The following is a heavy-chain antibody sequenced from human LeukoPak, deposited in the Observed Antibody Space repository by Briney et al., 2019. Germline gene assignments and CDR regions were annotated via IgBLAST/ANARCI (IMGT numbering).Heavy chain of an antibody. CDR3: ATENGFNDY. CDR1: GDFLSGYY. V-gene: IGHV4-34*01. Sequence: PSETLSLTCAVYGDFLSGYYWSWIRQPPGKGLEWIGEINHSGSTNYNPSLKSRVTISLDTSKNQFSLKLSSVTAADTAVYYCATENGFNDYWGQRTLVTVSS. J-gene: IGHJ4*02. D-gene: IGHD2-8*01. CDR2: INHSGST.